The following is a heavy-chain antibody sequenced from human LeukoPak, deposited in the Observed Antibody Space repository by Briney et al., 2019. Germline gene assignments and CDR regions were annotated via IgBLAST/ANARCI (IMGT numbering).Heavy chain of an antibody. V-gene: IGHV3-48*04. J-gene: IGHJ5*02. CDR2: IRSTGSST. CDR1: GFTFSNYG. D-gene: IGHD3-3*01. Sequence: GGSLRLSCAASGFTFSNYGMHWVRQAPGKGLEWVSYIRSTGSSTAYADSVKGRFAISRDNAKNSLYLQMNGLRVEDTAVYYCARVYYASWSGQPLSQHWLDPWGQGTLVTVSS. CDR3: ARVYYASWSGQPLSQHWLDP.